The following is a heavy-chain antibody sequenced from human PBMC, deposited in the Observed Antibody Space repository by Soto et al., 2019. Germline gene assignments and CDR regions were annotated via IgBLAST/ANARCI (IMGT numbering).Heavy chain of an antibody. CDR1: WDSVSSNSAA. V-gene: IGHV6-1*01. CDR3: ARDFSERWYSSSSSAFDI. Sequence: SQTLSLTCAISWDSVSSNSAACNWIRQSPSRGLEWLGRTYYRSKWYNDYAVSVKSRITINPDTSKNQFSLQLNSVTPEDTAVYYCARDFSERWYSSSSSAFDIWGQGTMVTVSS. D-gene: IGHD6-6*01. J-gene: IGHJ3*02. CDR2: TYYRSKWYN.